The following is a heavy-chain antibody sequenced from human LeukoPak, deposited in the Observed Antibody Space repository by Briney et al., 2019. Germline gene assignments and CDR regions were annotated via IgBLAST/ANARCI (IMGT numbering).Heavy chain of an antibody. V-gene: IGHV4-59*01. D-gene: IGHD3-9*01. J-gene: IGHJ4*02. Sequence: SETLSLTCTVSGGSISSYYWSWIRQPPGKGLEWIGYIYYSGSTNYNPSLKSRVTISVDTSKNQFSLKLSSVTAADTAVYYCAALPYDILTGYYSGFDYWAREPWSPSPQ. CDR3: AALPYDILTGYYSGFDY. CDR2: IYYSGST. CDR1: GGSISSYY.